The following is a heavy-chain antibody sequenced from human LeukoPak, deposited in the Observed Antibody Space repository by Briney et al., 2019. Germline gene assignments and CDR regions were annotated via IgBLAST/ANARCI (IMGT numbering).Heavy chain of an antibody. D-gene: IGHD3-10*01. J-gene: IGHJ5*02. Sequence: PSQTLSLTCTVSGGSISSGDYYWSWIRQPPGKGLEWIGYIYYSGSTYYNLSLKSRVTISVDTSKNQFSLKLSSVTAADTAVYYCARAGIYGSGSYSPNWFDPWGQGTLVTVSS. CDR3: ARAGIYGSGSYSPNWFDP. CDR2: IYYSGST. V-gene: IGHV4-30-4*08. CDR1: GGSISSGDYY.